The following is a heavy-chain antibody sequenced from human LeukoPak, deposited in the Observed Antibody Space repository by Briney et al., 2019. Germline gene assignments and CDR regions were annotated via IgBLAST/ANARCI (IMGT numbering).Heavy chain of an antibody. CDR1: EFTFSSYW. CDR2: INSDGSST. J-gene: IGHJ4*02. D-gene: IGHD6-13*01. CDR3: ARRTVVGTLDY. Sequence: GGSLRLSCAASEFTFSSYWMHWVRQAPGKGLVWVSRINSDGSSTSYADSVKGRFTISRDNAKNTLYLQMNSLRVEDTAVYYCARRTVVGTLDYWGQGTLVTVSS. V-gene: IGHV3-74*01.